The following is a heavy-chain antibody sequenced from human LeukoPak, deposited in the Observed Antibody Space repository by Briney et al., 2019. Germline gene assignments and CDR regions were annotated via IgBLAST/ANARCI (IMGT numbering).Heavy chain of an antibody. CDR3: VRDSYGSGSYYGWFDP. CDR1: GGSISSYY. V-gene: IGHV4-59*01. CDR2: IYYSGST. D-gene: IGHD3-10*01. J-gene: IGHJ5*02. Sequence: PSETLSLTCTVSGGSISSYYWSWIRQPPGKGLEWIGYIYYSGSTNYNPSLKSRVTISVDTSKNQFSLKLSSVTAADTAVYYCVRDSYGSGSYYGWFDPWGQGTLVTVSS.